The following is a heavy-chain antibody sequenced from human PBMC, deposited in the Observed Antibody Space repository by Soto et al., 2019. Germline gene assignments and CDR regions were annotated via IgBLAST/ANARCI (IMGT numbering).Heavy chain of an antibody. CDR3: TKARLWGGVCFNYSYCNEIYV. CDR1: GFTFDDYA. CDR2: ISWNSGRI. J-gene: IGHJ6*02. Sequence: PGGSLRLSCAASGFTFDDYAMYWVRQVPGKGLEWVSGISWNSGRIGYADSVKGRFTISRDNAKNSLYLQMNSLRPEETALYYCTKARLWGGVCFNYSYCNEIYVLARRTTVPVS. V-gene: IGHV3-9*01. D-gene: IGHD3-16*01.